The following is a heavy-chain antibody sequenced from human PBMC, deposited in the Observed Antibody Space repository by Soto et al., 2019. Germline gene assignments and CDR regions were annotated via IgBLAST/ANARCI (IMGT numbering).Heavy chain of an antibody. CDR2: IYHSGST. CDR3: ARDVLRGYSGYDPDAFDI. CDR1: GGSISSSNW. Sequence: QVQLQESGPGLVKPSGTLSLTCAVSGGSISSSNWWSWVRQPPGKGLEWIGEIYHSGSTNYNPSLKSRVTISVDKSKNQFYLKLSSVTDADTAVYYCARDVLRGYSGYDPDAFDIWGQGTMVTVSS. V-gene: IGHV4-4*02. D-gene: IGHD5-12*01. J-gene: IGHJ3*02.